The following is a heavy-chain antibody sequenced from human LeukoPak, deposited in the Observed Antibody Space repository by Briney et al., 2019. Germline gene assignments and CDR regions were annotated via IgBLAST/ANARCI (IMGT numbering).Heavy chain of an antibody. Sequence: GESLKISCKGSGYSFTSYWIGWVRQVPGKGLEWMGIIYPGDSDTRYSPSFQGQVTISADKSISTAYLQWSSLKASDTAMYYCARRDTYYYDSSGYYYFDYWGQGTLVTVSS. CDR1: GYSFTSYW. J-gene: IGHJ4*02. D-gene: IGHD3-22*01. CDR2: IYPGDSDT. V-gene: IGHV5-51*01. CDR3: ARRDTYYYDSSGYYYFDY.